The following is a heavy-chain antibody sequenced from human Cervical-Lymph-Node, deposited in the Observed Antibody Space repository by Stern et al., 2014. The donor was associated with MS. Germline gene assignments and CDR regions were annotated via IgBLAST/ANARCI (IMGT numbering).Heavy chain of an antibody. CDR2: IFWDDDK. D-gene: IGHD2-8*01. CDR3: VAQVLTNTFEV. CDR1: GFPLTASGVG. V-gene: IGHV2-5*02. Sequence: QITLKESGPTLVRPSQTLTLTCSFSGFPLTASGVGVGWVRQPPGKDLEWLALIFWDDDKRYSPSLKSRPTITKDTSKNQVVLSMSNMDPVDTATYYCVAQVLTNTFEVWGQGTLAIVS. J-gene: IGHJ3*01.